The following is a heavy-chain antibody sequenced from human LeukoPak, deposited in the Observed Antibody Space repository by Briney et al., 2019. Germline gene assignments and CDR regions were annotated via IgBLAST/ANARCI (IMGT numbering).Heavy chain of an antibody. D-gene: IGHD6-6*01. V-gene: IGHV3-15*01. Sequence: GGSLRLSCAASGFTFSNAWMSWVRQAPGKVLEWVGRIKSKTDGGTTDYAAPVKGRFTISRDNAKNSLYLQMNSLRVEDTAVYYCARGGAARPDFWGLGTLVTVSS. CDR2: IKSKTDGGTT. CDR1: GFTFSNAW. J-gene: IGHJ4*02. CDR3: ARGGAARPDF.